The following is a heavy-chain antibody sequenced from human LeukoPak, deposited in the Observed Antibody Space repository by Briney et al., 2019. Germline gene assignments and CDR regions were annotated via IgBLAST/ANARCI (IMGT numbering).Heavy chain of an antibody. CDR2: ISGSGGST. CDR1: GFTFSSYA. Sequence: GGSLRLSCAASGFTFSSYAMSWVRQAPGKGLEWVSAISGSGGSTYYADSVKGRFTISRDNSKNTLYLQMNSLRAEDTAVYYCAKVGDERFLEWLARGGYFDYWGQGTLVTVSS. V-gene: IGHV3-23*01. D-gene: IGHD3-3*01. J-gene: IGHJ4*02. CDR3: AKVGDERFLEWLARGGYFDY.